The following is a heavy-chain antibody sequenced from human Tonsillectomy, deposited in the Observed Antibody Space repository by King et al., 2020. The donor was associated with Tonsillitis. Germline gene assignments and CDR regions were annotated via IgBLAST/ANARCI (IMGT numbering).Heavy chain of an antibody. CDR2: IRRKATTYAT. CDR1: GFTFRCSA. J-gene: IGHJ4*02. D-gene: IGHD1-26*01. CDR3: TSSNSGRFDY. Sequence: VQLVESGGGLVQPGGSLKLSCAAYGFTFRCSAMHWVRQVSGNGLEWVGRIRRKATTYATAYAAAVKGRCSIYSDDSKNTAYLQMNSLKTEDTAVYYCTSSNSGRFDYWGQGTLVTVSS. V-gene: IGHV3-73*02.